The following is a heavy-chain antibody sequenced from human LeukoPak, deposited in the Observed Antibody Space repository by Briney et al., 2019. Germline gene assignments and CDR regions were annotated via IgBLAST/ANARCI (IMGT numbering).Heavy chain of an antibody. J-gene: IGHJ4*02. CDR3: AKGSYYDSSGSFYFDY. V-gene: IGHV3-23*01. D-gene: IGHD3-22*01. CDR2: ISGSGGNT. Sequence: GGSLRLSCAASGFTFSSYAMSWVRQAPRKGLEWVSAISGSGGNTYYADSVKGRFTISRDNSKNTLYLQMNSLRAEDTAVYYCAKGSYYDSSGSFYFDYWGQGTLVTVSS. CDR1: GFTFSSYA.